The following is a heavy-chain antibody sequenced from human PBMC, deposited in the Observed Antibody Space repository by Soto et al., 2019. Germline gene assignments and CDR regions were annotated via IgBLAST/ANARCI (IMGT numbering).Heavy chain of an antibody. Sequence: QVQLVQSGAEVKKPGSSVKVSCKASGGTFSSYTISWVRQAPGQGLEWMGRIIPILGIANYAQKFQGRVTNTADKSTCTAYKQLSSLRSEDTAVYYCARSHGDYVGNAEYFQHWSQGTLVTVSS. V-gene: IGHV1-69*02. CDR1: GGTFSSYT. CDR2: IIPILGIA. CDR3: ARSHGDYVGNAEYFQH. J-gene: IGHJ1*01. D-gene: IGHD4-17*01.